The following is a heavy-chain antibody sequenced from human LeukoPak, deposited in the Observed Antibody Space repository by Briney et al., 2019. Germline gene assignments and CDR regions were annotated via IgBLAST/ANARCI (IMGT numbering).Heavy chain of an antibody. V-gene: IGHV3-23*01. J-gene: IGHJ4*02. Sequence: PGGSLRLSCAASGFTFSSYEMTWVRQAPGKGLEWVSAISGTSDNTYYADSVRGRFTISRDNSKNTLYLQVNSLRAEDTAIYYCSKGRTVTGTLALDYWGQGTLVTVSS. CDR1: GFTFSSYE. CDR2: ISGTSDNT. CDR3: SKGRTVTGTLALDY. D-gene: IGHD6-19*01.